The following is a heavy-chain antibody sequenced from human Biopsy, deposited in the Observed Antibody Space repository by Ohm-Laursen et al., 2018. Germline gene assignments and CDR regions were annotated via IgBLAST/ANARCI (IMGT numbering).Heavy chain of an antibody. J-gene: IGHJ4*02. CDR3: ARVGAGAPSIDYFDY. CDR1: GGSFNGYF. D-gene: IGHD1-26*01. Sequence: SETLSLTWAVYGGSFNGYFWSWIRQPPGKGLEWIGDITQSGSTNYSPSLRSRVTISVDRSKNQFSLELSSVTAADTAVYYCARVGAGAPSIDYFDYWGQGALVTVSS. V-gene: IGHV4-34*01. CDR2: ITQSGST.